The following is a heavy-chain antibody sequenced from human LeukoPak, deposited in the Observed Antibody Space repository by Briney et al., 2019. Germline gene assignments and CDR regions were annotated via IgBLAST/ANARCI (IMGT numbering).Heavy chain of an antibody. Sequence: GGSLRLSCAASGFTFSSYWMSWVCQAPGKGLEWVANIKQDGSEKYYVDSVKGRFTISRDNAKNSLYLQMNSLRAEDTAVYYCAELGITMIGGVWGKGTTVTISS. CDR1: GFTFSSYW. CDR2: IKQDGSEK. J-gene: IGHJ6*04. CDR3: AELGITMIGGV. V-gene: IGHV3-7*01. D-gene: IGHD3-10*02.